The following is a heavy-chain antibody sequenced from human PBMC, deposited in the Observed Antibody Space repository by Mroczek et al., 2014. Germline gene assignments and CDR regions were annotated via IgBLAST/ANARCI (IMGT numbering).Heavy chain of an antibody. J-gene: IGHJ4*02. Sequence: VQLVETGAEVKKPGASVKVSCKASGYTFTSYYMHWVRQAPGQGLEWMGIINPSGGSTSYAQKFQGRVTMTRDTSTSTVYMELSSLRSEDTAVYYXARVAVGATFMGENVTWGQGTLVTVSS. CDR1: GYTFTSYY. D-gene: IGHD1-26*01. CDR2: INPSGGST. CDR3: ARVAVGATFMGENVT. V-gene: IGHV1-46*03.